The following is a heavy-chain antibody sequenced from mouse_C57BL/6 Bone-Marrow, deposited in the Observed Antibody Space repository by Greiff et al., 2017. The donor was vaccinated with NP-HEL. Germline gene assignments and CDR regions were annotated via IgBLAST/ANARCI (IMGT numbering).Heavy chain of an antibody. D-gene: IGHD1-1*01. CDR3: ARMGLITTVVATYYAMDY. Sequence: EVKLMESGGGLVKPGGSLKLSCAASGFTFSSYAMSWVRQTPEKRLEWVATISDGGSYTYYPDNVKGRFTISRDNAKNNLYLQMGHLKSEDTAMYYCARMGLITTVVATYYAMDYWGQGTSVTVSS. CDR2: ISDGGSYT. J-gene: IGHJ4*01. V-gene: IGHV5-4*03. CDR1: GFTFSSYA.